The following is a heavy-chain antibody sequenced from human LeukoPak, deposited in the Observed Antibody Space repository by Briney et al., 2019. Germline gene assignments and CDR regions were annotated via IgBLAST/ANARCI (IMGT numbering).Heavy chain of an antibody. CDR1: GFTFSSYG. CDR3: AREDYCSSTSCPGGNWFDP. D-gene: IGHD2-2*01. V-gene: IGHV3-33*01. CDR2: IWYDGSNK. Sequence: PGGSLRLSCAASGFTFSSYGMHWVRQAPGKGLEWVAVIWYDGSNKYYADSVKGRFTISRDNSKNTLYLQMNSPRAEDTAVYYCAREDYCSSTSCPGGNWFDPWGQGTLVTVSS. J-gene: IGHJ5*02.